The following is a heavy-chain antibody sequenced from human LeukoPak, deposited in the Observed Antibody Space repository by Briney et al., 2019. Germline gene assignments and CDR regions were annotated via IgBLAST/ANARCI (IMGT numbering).Heavy chain of an antibody. CDR2: ISYDGSNK. CDR1: GFTFSSYA. V-gene: IGHV3-30-3*01. J-gene: IGHJ6*02. D-gene: IGHD6-19*01. Sequence: GRSLRLSCAASGFTFSSYAMHWVRQAPGKGLEWVAVISYDGSNKYYADSVKGRFTISRDNSKNTLYLQMNSLRAEDTAVYYCARVDSSGQLYYYYGMDVWGQGTTVTVSS. CDR3: ARVDSSGQLYYYYGMDV.